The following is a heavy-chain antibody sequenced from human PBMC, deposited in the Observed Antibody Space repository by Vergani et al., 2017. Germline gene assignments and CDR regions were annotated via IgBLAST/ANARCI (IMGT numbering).Heavy chain of an antibody. D-gene: IGHD6-6*01. CDR1: GFTFSSYG. V-gene: IGHV3-33*01. CDR3: ARDPGLGVIAARYPDY. Sequence: QVQLVESGGCVVQPGRSLRLSCAASGFTFSSYGMHWVRQAPGKGLEWVAVIWYDGSNKYYADSVKGRFTISRDNSKNTLYLQMNSLRGEDTAVYYCARDPGLGVIAARYPDYWGQGTLVTVSS. CDR2: IWYDGSNK. J-gene: IGHJ4*02.